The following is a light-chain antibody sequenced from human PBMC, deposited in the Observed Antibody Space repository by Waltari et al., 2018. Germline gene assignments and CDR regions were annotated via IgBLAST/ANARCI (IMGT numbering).Light chain of an antibody. Sequence: AIQMTQSPSSLPASVGDRVTITCRASQGIRNDLGWYQQKPGKAPKLLISAASRLQSGVPSRFSGSGYGTDFTLTISSVQPEDFATYYCLQDFNYPLTFGPWTKLDLK. CDR1: QGIRND. CDR2: AAS. V-gene: IGKV1-6*01. J-gene: IGKJ3*01. CDR3: LQDFNYPLT.